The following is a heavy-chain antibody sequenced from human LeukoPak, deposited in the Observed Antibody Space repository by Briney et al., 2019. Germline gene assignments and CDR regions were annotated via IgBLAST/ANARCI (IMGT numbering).Heavy chain of an antibody. J-gene: IGHJ4*02. CDR3: ARRNDILTGYYSNFDF. Sequence: PSETLSLTCTVSGGSISSSSYYWGWIRQPPGKGLEWLASVYYSGSTYYNPSLKGRATISEDTSRSPSSLKLSSVTAADTAVYYCARRNDILTGYYSNFDFWGQGTLVTVSS. V-gene: IGHV4-39*01. CDR1: GGSISSSSYY. D-gene: IGHD3-9*01. CDR2: VYYSGST.